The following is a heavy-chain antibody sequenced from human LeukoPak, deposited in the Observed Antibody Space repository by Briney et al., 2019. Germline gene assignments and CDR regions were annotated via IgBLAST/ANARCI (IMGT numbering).Heavy chain of an antibody. CDR1: GFTFDDYA. D-gene: IGHD2-15*01. J-gene: IGHJ4*02. V-gene: IGHV3-43*02. CDR3: AKVCSGSGCLDY. Sequence: GGSLRLSCAASGFTFDDYAMHWVRQAPGKGLELVSFISGDGGSTYYADSVKGRFTISRDNSKNSLYLQMNSLRTEDTALYYCAKVCSGSGCLDYWGQGTLVTVSS. CDR2: ISGDGGST.